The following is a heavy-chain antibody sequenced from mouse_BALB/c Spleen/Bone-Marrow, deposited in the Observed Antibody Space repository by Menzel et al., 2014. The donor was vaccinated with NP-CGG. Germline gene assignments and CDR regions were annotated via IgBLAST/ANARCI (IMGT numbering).Heavy chain of an antibody. CDR3: ARGGNYLDY. V-gene: IGHV5-9-4*01. CDR2: ISSGGSYT. CDR1: GFTFSSYA. J-gene: IGHJ2*01. Sequence: EVQLVESGGGLVKPGGSLKLSCAASGFTFSSYAMSWVRQSPEKRLEWVAEISSGGSYTYYPVTVTGRFTSSRDNAKNTLYLEMSSLRSEDTAMYYSARGGNYLDYWGQGTTLTVSS.